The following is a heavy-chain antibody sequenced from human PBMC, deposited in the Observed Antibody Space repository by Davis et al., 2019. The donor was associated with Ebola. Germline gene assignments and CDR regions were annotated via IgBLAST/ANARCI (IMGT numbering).Heavy chain of an antibody. Sequence: GESLKISCAASGFTFTTYWMTWVRQAPGKGLEWVANIKQDGSEKSYVDSVKGRFTISRDNAKNSLYLQMNSLRAEDTAVYYCARVSTSSGNFYYYMDVWGKGTTVTVSS. CDR3: ARVSTSSGNFYYYMDV. D-gene: IGHD6-6*01. CDR1: GFTFTTYW. J-gene: IGHJ6*03. V-gene: IGHV3-7*01. CDR2: IKQDGSEK.